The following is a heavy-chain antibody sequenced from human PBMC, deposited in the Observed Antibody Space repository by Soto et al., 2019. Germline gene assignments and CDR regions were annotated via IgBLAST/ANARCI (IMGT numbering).Heavy chain of an antibody. CDR3: ASGRYDASGYFDY. V-gene: IGHV1-45*02. D-gene: IGHD3-22*01. J-gene: IGHJ4*02. CDR1: GNTFTYVY. CDR2: ITPFNGNT. Sequence: QTQLVQSGAEVKKTGSSVKVSCKGSGNTFTYVYLHWVRQAPGQALEWMGWITPFNGNTKYAQKFQDRVTVTGDTSLNTAYMELSSLRSDDTAMFYCASGRYDASGYFDYWGQGTLVTVSS.